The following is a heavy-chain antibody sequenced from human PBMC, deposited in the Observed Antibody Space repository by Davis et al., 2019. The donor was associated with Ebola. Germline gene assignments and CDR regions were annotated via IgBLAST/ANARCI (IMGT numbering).Heavy chain of an antibody. V-gene: IGHV1-18*04. CDR1: GYTFTSYC. D-gene: IGHD6-19*01. CDR2: INPYSGNT. J-gene: IGHJ6*02. Sequence: ASVKVSCKASGYTFTSYCITWVRQAPGQGLEWMGWINPYSGNTNYAQKLQGRVTMTTDTSTSTAYMDLRILTSDDTAVFYCARDGEQWLPHYYGMDVWGQGTTVTVSS. CDR3: ARDGEQWLPHYYGMDV.